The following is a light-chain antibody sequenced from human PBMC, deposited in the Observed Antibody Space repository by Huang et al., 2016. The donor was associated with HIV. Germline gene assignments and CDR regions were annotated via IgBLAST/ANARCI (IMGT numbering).Light chain of an antibody. J-gene: IGKJ3*01. V-gene: IGKV3-11*01. CDR1: RSVRSY. Sequence: EIVLTQSPATLSLSPGERATLSCRASRSVRSYLAWYQQKPGQAPRLLIYDVANRATGIPARFSGSGSGTDFTLTISSLEPEDFAVYYCQQRSNWPKITFGPGTKVDIK. CDR3: QQRSNWPKIT. CDR2: DVA.